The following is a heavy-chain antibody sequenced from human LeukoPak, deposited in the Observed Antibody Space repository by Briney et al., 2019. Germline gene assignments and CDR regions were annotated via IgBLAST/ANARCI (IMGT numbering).Heavy chain of an antibody. V-gene: IGHV5-51*01. D-gene: IGHD3-10*01. CDR2: IYPGDSGT. Sequence: GESLKISCKGSGYSFTSYWIGWVRQMPGKGLEWMGIIYPGDSGTRYSPSFQGQVTISADKSISTAYLQWSSLKASDTAMYYCARHGRRRLLWFGESKGMDVWGQGTTVTVSS. CDR3: ARHGRRRLLWFGESKGMDV. CDR1: GYSFTSYW. J-gene: IGHJ6*02.